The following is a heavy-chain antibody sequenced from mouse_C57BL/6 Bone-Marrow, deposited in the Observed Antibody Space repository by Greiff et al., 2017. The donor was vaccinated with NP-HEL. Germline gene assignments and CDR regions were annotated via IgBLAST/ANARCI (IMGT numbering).Heavy chain of an antibody. V-gene: IGHV1-69*01. CDR2: IDPSDSYT. CDR1: GYTFTSYW. J-gene: IGHJ1*03. Sequence: QVQLQQPGAELVMPGASVKLSCKASGYTFTSYWMHWVKQRPGQGLEWIGEIDPSDSYTNYNQKFKGKSTLTVDKSSSTAYMQLSSLTSEDSAVYYCAILQQDWYFDVWGTGTTVTVSS. CDR3: AILQQDWYFDV. D-gene: IGHD3-1*01.